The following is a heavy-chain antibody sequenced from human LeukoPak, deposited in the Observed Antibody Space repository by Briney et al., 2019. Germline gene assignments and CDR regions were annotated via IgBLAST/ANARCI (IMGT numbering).Heavy chain of an antibody. CDR2: IHYSGST. J-gene: IGHJ4*02. V-gene: IGHV4-59*08. CDR1: GGSISGFH. D-gene: IGHD3-10*01. CDR3: TRHLDYYGSGSYEY. Sequence: PSETLSLTCTVSGGSISGFHWSWIRQPPGKGPEWIGYIHYSGSTDYNPSLKSRVTISVDTSKNQFSLKLSSVTAADTAVYYCTRHLDYYGSGSYEYWGQGTLVTVSS.